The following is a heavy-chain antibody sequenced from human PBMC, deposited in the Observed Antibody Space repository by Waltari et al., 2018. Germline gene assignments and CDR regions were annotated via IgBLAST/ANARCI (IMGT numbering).Heavy chain of an antibody. V-gene: IGHV3-7*01. CDR3: ARVFVYGANSGKRPMDV. CDR2: IKQDGSEE. J-gene: IGHJ6*03. CDR1: GFTFSSYW. D-gene: IGHD4-17*01. Sequence: EVQMVESGGGLVQPGGSLRLSCAASGFTFSSYWMTWVRQAPGKGLECVANIKQDGSEEYYVDSVKGRFTIARDDAKNALYLQMNSLRNEDTAVYFCARVFVYGANSGKRPMDVWGKGTTVTVSS.